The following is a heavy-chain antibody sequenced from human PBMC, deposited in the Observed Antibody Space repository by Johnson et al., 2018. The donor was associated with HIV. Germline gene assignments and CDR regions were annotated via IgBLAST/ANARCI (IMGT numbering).Heavy chain of an antibody. Sequence: QMQLVESGGGVVQPGGSLRLSCAASGFTFRNYGMHWVRQAPGKGLEWVAFIRYDGSNKYYAASVKGRFTISRDNSKNTLYLQMNSLRAEDTAVYYCARERGYFGNPAFDIWGQGTMVTVSS. CDR3: ARERGYFGNPAFDI. J-gene: IGHJ3*02. CDR2: IRYDGSNK. V-gene: IGHV3-30*02. D-gene: IGHD4-23*01. CDR1: GFTFRNYG.